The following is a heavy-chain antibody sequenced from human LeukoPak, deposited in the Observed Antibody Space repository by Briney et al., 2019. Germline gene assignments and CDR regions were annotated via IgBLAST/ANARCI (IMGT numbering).Heavy chain of an antibody. CDR2: ISRSGSAT. CDR3: AKHSHDGSAPYYEVQLDY. D-gene: IGHD3-22*01. Sequence: QAGGSLRLSCAASGFTFTSFAMSWVRQAPGKGLEWVSTISRSGSATYFANSVKGRFTISRDNSKNTVYLQMNTLRAEDTAIYYCAKHSHDGSAPYYEVQLDYWGQGTLVTVSS. J-gene: IGHJ4*02. V-gene: IGHV3-23*01. CDR1: GFTFTSFA.